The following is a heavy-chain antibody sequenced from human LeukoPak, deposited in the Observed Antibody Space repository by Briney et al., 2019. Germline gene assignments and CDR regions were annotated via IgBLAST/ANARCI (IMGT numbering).Heavy chain of an antibody. CDR1: GGSISSSSW. J-gene: IGHJ3*02. CDR3: ARHSSGLHAFDI. V-gene: IGHV4-4*02. CDR2: IYHSGSS. D-gene: IGHD3-10*01. Sequence: KPSGTLSLTCAVSGGSISSSSWWSWVRQTPGKGLEWIGEIYHSGSSNYNPSLKSRVTISADQPKNQFSLKLSSVTAADTAVYYCARHSSGLHAFDIWGQGTMVTVSS.